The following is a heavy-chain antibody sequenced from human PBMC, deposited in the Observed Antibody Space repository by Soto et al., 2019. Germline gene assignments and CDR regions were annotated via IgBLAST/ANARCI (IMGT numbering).Heavy chain of an antibody. Sequence: GGSLRLSGAASGFTFSNYAMSWVRQAPGKGLEWVSGIGSSGGTTHLADSVKGRFTISRDNSKNTLYLQMNSLRVEGTAVYYCGKDPNGDYIGAFDIWGQGTMVTVSS. J-gene: IGHJ3*02. D-gene: IGHD4-17*01. CDR3: GKDPNGDYIGAFDI. V-gene: IGHV3-23*01. CDR2: IGSSGGTT. CDR1: GFTFSNYA.